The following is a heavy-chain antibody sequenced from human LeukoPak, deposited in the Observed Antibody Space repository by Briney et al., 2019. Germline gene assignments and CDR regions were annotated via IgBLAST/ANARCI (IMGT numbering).Heavy chain of an antibody. D-gene: IGHD6-19*01. Sequence: GGSLRLSCAASGFTFSSYAMSWVRQAPGKGLEWVAVIWYDGSNKYYADSVKGRFTISRDNSKNTLYLQMNSLRAEDTAVYYCARGRSSGWYNDAFDIWGQGTMVTVSS. J-gene: IGHJ3*02. CDR3: ARGRSSGWYNDAFDI. CDR2: IWYDGSNK. V-gene: IGHV3-33*08. CDR1: GFTFSSYA.